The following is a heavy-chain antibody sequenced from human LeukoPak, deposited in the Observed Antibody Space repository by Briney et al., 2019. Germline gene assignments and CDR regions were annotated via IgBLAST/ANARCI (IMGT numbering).Heavy chain of an antibody. CDR1: GYTFTGYY. D-gene: IGHD5-18*01. J-gene: IGHJ4*02. V-gene: IGHV1-2*02. CDR2: INPNSGGT. CDR3: ARVGGYSYGYFALF. Sequence: ASVKVSCKASGYTFTGYYMHWVRQAPGRGLEWMGWINPNSGGTNYAQKFQGRVTMTRDTSISTAYMELSRLRSDDTAVYYCARVGGYSYGYFALFWGQGTLVTVSS.